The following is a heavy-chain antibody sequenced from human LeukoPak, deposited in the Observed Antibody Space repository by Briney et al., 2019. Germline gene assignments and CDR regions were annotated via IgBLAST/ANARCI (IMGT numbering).Heavy chain of an antibody. CDR3: ARGSGWTDY. Sequence: SETLSLTCTVSGGSISSSSYYWGWIRQPPGKGLEWIGSIYYSGSTDYNPSLKSRVTMSLDTSKNQFSLKLTSATAADTAVYYCARGSGWTDYWGQGTLVTVSS. V-gene: IGHV4-39*07. D-gene: IGHD6-19*01. CDR2: IYYSGST. CDR1: GGSISSSSYY. J-gene: IGHJ4*02.